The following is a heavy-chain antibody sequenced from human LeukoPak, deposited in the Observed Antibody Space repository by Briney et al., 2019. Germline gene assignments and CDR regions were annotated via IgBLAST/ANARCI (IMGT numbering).Heavy chain of an antibody. Sequence: PGGSLRLSCAASGFTFSSYSMNWVRQAPGKGLEWVSYISSSSSTIYYADSVKGRFTISRDNAKNSLYLQMNSLRAEDTAVYYCAGGQQLVPYYYYYMDVWGKGTTVTVSS. D-gene: IGHD6-6*01. J-gene: IGHJ6*03. CDR3: AGGQQLVPYYYYYMDV. CDR2: ISSSSSTI. CDR1: GFTFSSYS. V-gene: IGHV3-48*01.